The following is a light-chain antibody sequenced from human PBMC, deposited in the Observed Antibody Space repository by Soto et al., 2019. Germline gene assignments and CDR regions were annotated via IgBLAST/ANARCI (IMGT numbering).Light chain of an antibody. CDR2: DAS. CDR3: QQYISYPWT. V-gene: IGKV1-5*01. CDR1: QSISNR. Sequence: DIQMTQSPSTLSASVGDGVTITCRASQSISNRLAWYQQKPGEAPKYLIYDASTLDSGAPSRFSGSGSGTEFSLSNSSLQHDDFATFCCQQYISYPWTFGQWTKVEI. J-gene: IGKJ1*01.